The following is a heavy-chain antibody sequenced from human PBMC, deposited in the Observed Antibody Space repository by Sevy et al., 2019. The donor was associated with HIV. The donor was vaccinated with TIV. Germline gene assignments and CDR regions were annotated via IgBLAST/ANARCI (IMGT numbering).Heavy chain of an antibody. CDR1: GFTFSSYW. J-gene: IGHJ3*02. CDR3: AGVDDFWSGYPGDAFDI. D-gene: IGHD3-3*01. CDR2: IKQDGSEK. V-gene: IGHV3-7*01. Sequence: GGSLRLSCAASGFTFSSYWMSWVRQAPGKGLEWVANIKQDGSEKYYVDSVKGRFTISRDNAKNSLYLQMNSLRAEDTAVYYCAGVDDFWSGYPGDAFDIWGQGTMVTVSS.